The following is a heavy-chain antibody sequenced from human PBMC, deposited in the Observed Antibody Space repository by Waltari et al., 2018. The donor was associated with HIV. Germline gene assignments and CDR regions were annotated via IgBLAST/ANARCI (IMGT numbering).Heavy chain of an antibody. CDR1: GGATSSGSYS. V-gene: IGHV4-61*02. D-gene: IGHD4-17*01. CDR2: IYTSGST. CDR3: ARSRATVVAFDI. Sequence: QVQLQESGPGLVKPSQTLSLTCTVSGGATSSGSYSWSWIRQPAGKGLEWIGGIYTSGSTNYNPSLKSRVTISVDTSKNQFSLKLSSVTAADTAVYYCARSRATVVAFDIWGQGTMVTVSS. J-gene: IGHJ3*02.